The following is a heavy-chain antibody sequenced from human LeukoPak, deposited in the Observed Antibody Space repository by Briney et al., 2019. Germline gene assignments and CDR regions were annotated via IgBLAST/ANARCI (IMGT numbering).Heavy chain of an antibody. D-gene: IGHD5-24*01. V-gene: IGHV3-43*02. Sequence: GGSLRLSCAASGFTFEGHAMHWVRQAPGKGLEWVSLIRGDDGKIYYADSVRGRFTISRDNGKNSLYLQMNSLRVEDTAVYYCAKDNGSPGYYGMDLWGQGTTVSVSS. CDR2: IRGDDGKI. J-gene: IGHJ6*02. CDR3: AKDNGSPGYYGMDL. CDR1: GFTFEGHA.